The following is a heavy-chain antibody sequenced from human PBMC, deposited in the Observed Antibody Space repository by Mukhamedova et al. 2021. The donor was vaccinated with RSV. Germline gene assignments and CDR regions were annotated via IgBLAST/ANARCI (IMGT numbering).Heavy chain of an antibody. D-gene: IGHD3-22*01. V-gene: IGHV1-18*01. CDR2: INIGSPNR. J-gene: IGHJ4*01. Sequence: MGWINIGSPNRKYAQKFQGRVTMTTDTSTSTAYMDLRSLTSDDTAVYYCARVRDSGAYSEVRYFDSWGHGTLITVSS. CDR3: ARVRDSGAYSEVRYFDS.